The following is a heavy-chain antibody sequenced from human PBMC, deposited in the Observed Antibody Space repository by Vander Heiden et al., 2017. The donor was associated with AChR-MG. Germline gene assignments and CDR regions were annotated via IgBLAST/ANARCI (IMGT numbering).Heavy chain of an antibody. V-gene: IGHV1-69*01. J-gene: IGHJ6*03. CDR1: GGTFSSYA. CDR2: IIPIFGTA. D-gene: IGHD5-18*01. Sequence: QVQLVQSGAEVKKPGSSVKVSCKASGGTFSSYAISWVRQAPGQGLEWMGGIIPIFGTANYAQKFQGRVTITADESTSTAYMELSSLRSEDTAVYYCARGIIQLWFHQNYYYYYMDVWGKGTTVTVSS. CDR3: ARGIIQLWFHQNYYYYYMDV.